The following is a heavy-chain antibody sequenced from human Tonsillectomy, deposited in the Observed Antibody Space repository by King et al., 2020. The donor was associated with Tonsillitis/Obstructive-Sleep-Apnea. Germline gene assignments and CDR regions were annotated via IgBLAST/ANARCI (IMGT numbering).Heavy chain of an antibody. CDR2: ISSSSSYI. CDR1: GFTFSSYS. J-gene: IGHJ4*02. D-gene: IGHD3-3*01. V-gene: IGHV3-21*01. Sequence: VQLVESGGGLVKPGGSLRLSCAASGFTFSSYSMNWVRQAPGKGLEWVSSISSSSSYIYYADSVKGRFTISRDNAKNSLYLQMNSLRAEDTAVYYCAREGELYYFWSGYYQPETAYYFDYWGQGTLVTVSS. CDR3: AREGELYYFWSGYYQPETAYYFDY.